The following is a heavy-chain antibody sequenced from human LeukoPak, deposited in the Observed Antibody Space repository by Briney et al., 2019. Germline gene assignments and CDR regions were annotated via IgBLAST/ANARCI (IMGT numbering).Heavy chain of an antibody. V-gene: IGHV3-23*01. CDR2: VSGSGGGT. CDR1: GFTFSSYA. D-gene: IGHD3-22*01. J-gene: IGHJ4*02. CDR3: AKDDVDWYYSDSSGFYYDFDH. Sequence: PGGSLRLSCAASGFTFSSYAMSWVRQAPGKGLEWVSAVSGSGGGTFYADSVQGRFTISRDNSKYTLFLQMNSLRAEDTAVYYCAKDDVDWYYSDSSGFYYDFDHWGQGTLVTVSS.